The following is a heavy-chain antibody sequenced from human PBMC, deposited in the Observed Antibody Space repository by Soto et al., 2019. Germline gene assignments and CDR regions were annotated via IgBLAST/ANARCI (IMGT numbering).Heavy chain of an antibody. CDR2: TYYKSKWNN. CDR1: GDSVSSNSAG. J-gene: IGHJ6*02. D-gene: IGHD3-10*01. CDR3: TGITWFRGMDV. V-gene: IGHV6-1*01. Sequence: SQTLSLTCVISGDSVSSNSAGWNWIRQSPSRGLEWLGGTYYKSKWNNDYALSVKSRITINPDTSKNQFSLHLYSVTPEDTAVYYCTGITWFRGMDVWGQGTPVTVSS.